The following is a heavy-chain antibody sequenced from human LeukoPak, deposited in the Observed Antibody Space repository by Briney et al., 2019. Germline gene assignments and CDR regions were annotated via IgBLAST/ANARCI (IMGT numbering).Heavy chain of an antibody. D-gene: IGHD3-9*01. Sequence: GGSLRLSCAASGSTFSTDAMHWVRQAPGKGLERVSAISSSSSYIYYADSVKGRFTISRDNGKNSLNLQMNSLRAEDTAVYYCARTPTVLRYFDIWGQGTMVTVSS. J-gene: IGHJ3*02. V-gene: IGHV3-21*01. CDR2: ISSSSSYI. CDR1: GSTFSTDA. CDR3: ARTPTVLRYFDI.